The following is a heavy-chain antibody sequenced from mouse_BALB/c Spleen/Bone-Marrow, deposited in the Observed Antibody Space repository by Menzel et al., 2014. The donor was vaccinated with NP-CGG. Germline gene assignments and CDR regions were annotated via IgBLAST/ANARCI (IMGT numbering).Heavy chain of an antibody. Sequence: EVKVVESGGGLVQPGGSMKLSCVASGFTFSNYWMNWVRPSPEKGLEWVAEIRLKSNNYATHYAESVKGRFTISRDDSKSSVYLQMNNLRAEDTGIYYCTRSGAFAYWGQGTLVTVSA. V-gene: IGHV6-6*02. J-gene: IGHJ3*01. CDR2: IRLKSNNYAT. CDR1: GFTFSNYW. CDR3: TRSGAFAY. D-gene: IGHD1-3*01.